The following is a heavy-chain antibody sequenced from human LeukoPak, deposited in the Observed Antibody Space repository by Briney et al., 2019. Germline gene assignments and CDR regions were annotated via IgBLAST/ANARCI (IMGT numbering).Heavy chain of an antibody. J-gene: IGHJ4*02. CDR1: GFTVSSNY. CDR3: AKEAIAAAAFDY. V-gene: IGHV3-66*01. D-gene: IGHD6-13*01. CDR2: IYSGGST. Sequence: GGSLRLSCAASGFTVSSNYMSWVRQAPEKGLEWVSVIYSGGSTYYADSVKGRFTISRDNSKNTLYLQMNSLRAEDTAVYYCAKEAIAAAAFDYWGQGTLVTVSS.